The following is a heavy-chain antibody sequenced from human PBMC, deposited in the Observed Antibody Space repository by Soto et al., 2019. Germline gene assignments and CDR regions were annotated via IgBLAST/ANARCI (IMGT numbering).Heavy chain of an antibody. CDR3: ARHNYGSGSTYFDY. J-gene: IGHJ4*02. Sequence: PSETLSLTCTVSGGSISSYYWSWIRQPPGKGLEWIGYNSGSTNYNPSLKSRVTISVDTSKNQFSLKLNSMTAADTAVYYCARHNYGSGSTYFDYWGQGTLVTVSS. CDR1: GGSISSYY. D-gene: IGHD3-10*01. V-gene: IGHV4-59*08. CDR2: NSGST.